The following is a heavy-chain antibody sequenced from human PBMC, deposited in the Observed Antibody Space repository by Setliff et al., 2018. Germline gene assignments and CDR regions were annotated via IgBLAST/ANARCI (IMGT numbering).Heavy chain of an antibody. CDR2: IYRRGST. CDR1: GFTVSNKF. V-gene: IGHV3-66*02. CDR3: ATFEHDSNAYPRYFDQ. D-gene: IGHD3-22*01. J-gene: IGHJ4*02. Sequence: SLRLSCAASGFTVSNKFMSWVRQAPGKGLEWVSVIYRRGSTHHADSVRGRFTISRDTSKNTVFLQMKGLRAEDTAVYYCATFEHDSNAYPRYFDQWGLGTLVTVSS.